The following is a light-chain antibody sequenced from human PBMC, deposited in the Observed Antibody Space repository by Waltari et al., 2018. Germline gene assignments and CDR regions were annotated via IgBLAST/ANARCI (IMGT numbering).Light chain of an antibody. J-gene: IGKJ1*01. V-gene: IGKV3-20*01. Sequence: EIVLTQSPGTLPLSLAERATPSCRASQSVSSSYLAWYQQKPGQAPRLLIYGASSRATGIPDRFSGSGSGTDFTLTISRLEPEDFAVYYCQQYGSSMWTFGQGTKVEIK. CDR1: QSVSSSY. CDR2: GAS. CDR3: QQYGSSMWT.